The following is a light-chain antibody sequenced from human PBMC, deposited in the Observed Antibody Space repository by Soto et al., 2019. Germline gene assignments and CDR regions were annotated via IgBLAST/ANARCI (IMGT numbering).Light chain of an antibody. J-gene: IGLJ3*02. CDR2: SNN. CDR3: AAWDDSLNGWV. V-gene: IGLV1-44*01. Sequence: QSVLTQPPSASGTPGQRVTIYCSGSSSNIGSNIVNWYQQFPGTAPKLLIYSNNQRPSGVPDRFSGSKSGTSASLAISGLQSEDEADYYCAAWDDSLNGWVFGGGTKLTVL. CDR1: SSNIGSNI.